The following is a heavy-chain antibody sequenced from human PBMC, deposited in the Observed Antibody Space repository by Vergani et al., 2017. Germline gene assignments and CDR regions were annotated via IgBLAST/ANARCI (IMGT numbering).Heavy chain of an antibody. J-gene: IGHJ4*02. CDR1: GFTFSNAW. CDR3: AKDKSSGYSY. V-gene: IGHV3-30*18. D-gene: IGHD3-22*01. Sequence: VQLVESGGGLVKPGGSLRLSCAASGFTFSNAWMSWVRQAPGKGLEWVAVISYDGSNKYYADSVKGRFTISRDNSKNTLYLQMNSLRAEDTAVYYCAKDKSSGYSYWGQGTLVTVSS. CDR2: ISYDGSNK.